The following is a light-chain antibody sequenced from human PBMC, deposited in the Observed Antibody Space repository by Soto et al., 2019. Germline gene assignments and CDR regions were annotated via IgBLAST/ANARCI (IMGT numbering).Light chain of an antibody. J-gene: IGLJ1*01. CDR2: SND. CDR3: ATWADGLSSYV. Sequence: QSVLSQPPSASGTPGQRVTISCSGSTSNIGSNTVSWYQQLPQRAPKLLIFSNDQRPSGVPDRFSGSKSGTSASLAISGLQSEDEAAYFCATWADGLSSYVFGTGTKLTVL. CDR1: TSNIGSNT. V-gene: IGLV1-44*01.